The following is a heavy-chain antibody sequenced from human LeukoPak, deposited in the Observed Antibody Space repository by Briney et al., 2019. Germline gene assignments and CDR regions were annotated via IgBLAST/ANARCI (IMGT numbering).Heavy chain of an antibody. D-gene: IGHD4-17*01. Sequence: EPGRSLRLSCAASGFTFSSYGMHWVRQAPGKGLEWVAVISYDGSNKYYADSVKGRFTISRDNSKNTLYLQMNSLRAEDTAVYYCAKDGDYEFGFDYWGQGTLVTVSS. CDR3: AKDGDYEFGFDY. J-gene: IGHJ4*02. CDR1: GFTFSSYG. CDR2: ISYDGSNK. V-gene: IGHV3-30*18.